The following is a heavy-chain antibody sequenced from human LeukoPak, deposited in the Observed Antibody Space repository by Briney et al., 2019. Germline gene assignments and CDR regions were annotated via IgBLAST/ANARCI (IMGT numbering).Heavy chain of an antibody. Sequence: GGSLRLSCETSGFTLENYWMSWLRRAPGKGLEWVSRSKYDGSTAMYAESVKGRFTISRDNARGTLYLQMNSLRVDDTAVYYCAKSDWFDPCGRGILVTVSS. CDR3: AKSDWFDP. CDR1: GFTLENYW. CDR2: SKYDGSTA. V-gene: IGHV3-74*03. J-gene: IGHJ5*02.